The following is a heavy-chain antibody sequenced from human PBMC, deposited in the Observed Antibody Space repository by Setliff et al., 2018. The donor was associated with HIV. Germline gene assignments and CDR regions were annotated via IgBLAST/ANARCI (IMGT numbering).Heavy chain of an antibody. CDR1: GFTFSNSA. D-gene: IGHD2-15*01. Sequence: PGGSLRLSCAASGFTFSNSAMHWVRQAPGKGLGWVAGISYDGSNKYYTDSVKGRFTISRDTSKNTLYLQMNNLRAEDTAVYYCARDHPETPFDYWGQGTLVTVS. V-gene: IGHV3-30*14. CDR3: ARDHPETPFDY. J-gene: IGHJ4*02. CDR2: ISYDGSNK.